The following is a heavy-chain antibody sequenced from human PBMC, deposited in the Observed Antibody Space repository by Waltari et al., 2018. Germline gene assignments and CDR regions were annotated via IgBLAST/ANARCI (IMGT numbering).Heavy chain of an antibody. CDR2: ITSSGSTI. J-gene: IGHJ4*02. CDR1: GFTLSDYY. CDR3: ARDRGASYDFWSGYYQFDY. D-gene: IGHD3-3*01. V-gene: IGHV3-11*04. Sequence: QVQLVESGGGLVKPGGSLRLSCAASGFTLSDYYMSWIRQAPGKGLEWVSYITSSGSTIYYADSVKGRFTISRDNAKNSLYLQMNSLRAEDTAVYYCARDRGASYDFWSGYYQFDYWGQGTLVTVSS.